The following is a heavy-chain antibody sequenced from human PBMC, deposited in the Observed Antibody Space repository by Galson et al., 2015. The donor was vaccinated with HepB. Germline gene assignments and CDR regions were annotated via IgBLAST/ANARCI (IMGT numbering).Heavy chain of an antibody. CDR1: GYTLTELS. Sequence: SVKVSCKASGYTLTELSMHWVRQAPGKGLEWMGGIDPEDGATIYAQKFQGRVTMTDDTSTDTAYMELSSLRSEDTAVYYCATPWIGQPLATDAFDIWGQGTIVTVSS. D-gene: IGHD6-13*01. V-gene: IGHV1-24*01. CDR2: IDPEDGAT. J-gene: IGHJ3*02. CDR3: ATPWIGQPLATDAFDI.